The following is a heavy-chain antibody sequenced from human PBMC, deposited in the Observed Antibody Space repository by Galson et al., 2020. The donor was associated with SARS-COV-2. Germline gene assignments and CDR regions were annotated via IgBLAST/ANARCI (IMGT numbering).Heavy chain of an antibody. V-gene: IGHV6-1*01. Sequence: SQTLSLTCAISGDSVSTNSAAWNWSRQSPSRGLEWLGRTYYRSKWYNDYAVSVKCRITINPDTSKNQFSLQLNSVTPEDTAVYYCAREVRLLEWLSFSDYYYGMDVWGQGTTGTVCS. CDR1: GDSVSTNSAA. J-gene: IGHJ6*02. CDR2: TYYRSKWYN. CDR3: AREVRLLEWLSFSDYYYGMDV. D-gene: IGHD3-3*01.